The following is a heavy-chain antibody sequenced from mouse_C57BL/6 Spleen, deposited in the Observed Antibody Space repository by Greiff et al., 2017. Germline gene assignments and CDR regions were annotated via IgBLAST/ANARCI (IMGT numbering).Heavy chain of an antibody. CDR2: IDPSDSYT. J-gene: IGHJ4*01. CDR1: GYTFTSYW. Sequence: QVQLKQPGAELVMPGASVKLSCKASGYTFTSYWMHWVKQRPGQGLEWIGEIDPSDSYTNYNQKFKGKSTLTVDKSSSTAYMQLSSLTSEDSAVYYCARAGVLYAMDYWGQGTSVTVSS. CDR3: ARAGVLYAMDY. V-gene: IGHV1-69*01.